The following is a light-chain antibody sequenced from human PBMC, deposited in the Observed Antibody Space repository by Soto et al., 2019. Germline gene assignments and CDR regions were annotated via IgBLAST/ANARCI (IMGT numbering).Light chain of an antibody. CDR3: QQCNSYSWK. Sequence: IQMTQTPSSLSAFVGDRVTIPWRASQSISRFLNWYQQKPGKAPKVLISGASSSQSGVPSRFSGSGSGTEFTLTISSLQPDDFATYYCQQCNSYSWKCGQGTTGDIK. CDR1: QSISRF. J-gene: IGKJ1*01. CDR2: GAS. V-gene: IGKV1-39*01.